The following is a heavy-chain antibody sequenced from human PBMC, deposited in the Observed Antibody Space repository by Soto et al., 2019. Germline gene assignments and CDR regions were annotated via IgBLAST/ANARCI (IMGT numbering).Heavy chain of an antibody. V-gene: IGHV4-31*03. CDR2: IYYSGST. J-gene: IGHJ6*02. Sequence: PSETLSLTCTVSGGSISSGGYYWSWIRQHPGKGLEWIGYIYYSGSTYYNPSLKSRVTISVDTSKNQFSLKLSSVTAADTAVYYCARGRVGYCSSTSCYTPYYYYGMDVWGQGTTVTVSS. CDR3: ARGRVGYCSSTSCYTPYYYYGMDV. D-gene: IGHD2-2*02. CDR1: GGSISSGGYY.